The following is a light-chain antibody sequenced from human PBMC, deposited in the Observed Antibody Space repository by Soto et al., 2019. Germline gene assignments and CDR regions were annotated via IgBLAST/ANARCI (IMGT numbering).Light chain of an antibody. J-gene: IGKJ1*01. V-gene: IGKV3-15*01. CDR1: QSVSGN. Sequence: EIVMTQSPATLSVSPGERATLSCRASQSVSGNLAWYQQKPGQAPRLLIYGASTRATGIPARFSGSGSGTDFTLTISSLQSEDFAVYYCQQYNNWPPWTFSQGTKVEIK. CDR2: GAS. CDR3: QQYNNWPPWT.